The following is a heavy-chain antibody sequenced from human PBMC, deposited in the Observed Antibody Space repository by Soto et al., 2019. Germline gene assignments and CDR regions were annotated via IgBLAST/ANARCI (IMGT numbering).Heavy chain of an antibody. J-gene: IGHJ4*02. CDR2: IYSSGNT. CDR3: ARATRDYGDYGYFDY. CDR1: GGSISSYY. V-gene: IGHV4-4*07. D-gene: IGHD4-17*01. Sequence: QVQLQESGPGLVKPSETLSLTCTVSGGSISSYYWSWLRQPAGKGLEWIGRIYSSGNTNYNPSLKSRVTMSVDTSKNQFSLKLSSVTAADTAVYYCARATRDYGDYGYFDYWGQGTLVTVSS.